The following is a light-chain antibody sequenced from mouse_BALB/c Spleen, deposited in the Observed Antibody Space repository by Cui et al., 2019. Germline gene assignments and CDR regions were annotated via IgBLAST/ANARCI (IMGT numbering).Light chain of an antibody. V-gene: IGKV9-124*01. Sequence: DIQMTQSPTSLSASLVERVRFTWRASQVISGYLSWLQQTPDGTSKRLIYAASTFDSGVPKRFSGSRSGSYYSLTISSLESEDFTDYYCLQYASYPLTFGAGTKLELK. CDR2: AAS. J-gene: IGKJ5*01. CDR1: QVISGY. CDR3: LQYASYPLT.